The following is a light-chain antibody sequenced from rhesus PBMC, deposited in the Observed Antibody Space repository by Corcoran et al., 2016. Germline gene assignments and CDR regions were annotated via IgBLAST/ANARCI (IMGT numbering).Light chain of an antibody. CDR2: KAS. V-gene: IGKV1-22*01. J-gene: IGKJ4*01. CDR1: QTISRW. Sequence: DIQLTQSPSSLSASVGDTVTITCRASQTISRWLDWHQQKPGKAPKLLNYKASTLQGGVPSRFSGSGSGTDFTLTISSLQPEDFATYYCLQYRSGPLTFGGGTKVELK. CDR3: LQYRSGPLT.